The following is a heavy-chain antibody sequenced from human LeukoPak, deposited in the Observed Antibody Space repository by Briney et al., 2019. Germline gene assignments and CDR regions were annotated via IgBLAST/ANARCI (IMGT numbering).Heavy chain of an antibody. V-gene: IGHV4-34*01. Sequence: SETLSLTCAVYGGSFSGYYWSWIRQPPGKGLEWIGEINHSGSTNYNPSLTSRVTISVDTSKNQFSLKLSSVTAADTAVYYCARAELGIRHFDYWGQGTLVTVSS. D-gene: IGHD7-27*01. CDR3: ARAELGIRHFDY. CDR2: INHSGST. CDR1: GGSFSGYY. J-gene: IGHJ4*02.